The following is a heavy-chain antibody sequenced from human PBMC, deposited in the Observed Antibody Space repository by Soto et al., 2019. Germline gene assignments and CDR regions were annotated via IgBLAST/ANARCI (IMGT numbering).Heavy chain of an antibody. CDR3: ARGLWIQLWLPHCYYGMDV. CDR1: GGSFSGYY. Sequence: QVQLQQWGAGLLKPSETLSLTCAVYGGSFSGYYWSWIRQPPGKGLEWIGEINHSGSTNYNPSLKSRVTISVDTSKNQFSLKLSSVTAADTAVYYCARGLWIQLWLPHCYYGMDVWGQGTTVTVSS. V-gene: IGHV4-34*01. D-gene: IGHD5-18*01. CDR2: INHSGST. J-gene: IGHJ6*02.